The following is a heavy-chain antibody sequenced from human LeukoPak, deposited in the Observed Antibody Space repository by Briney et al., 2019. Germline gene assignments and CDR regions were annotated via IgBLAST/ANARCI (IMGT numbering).Heavy chain of an antibody. J-gene: IGHJ6*03. D-gene: IGHD4-11*01. V-gene: IGHV3-20*04. CDR1: GFTFDDYG. CDR2: INWNGGST. CDR3: ARGDYSNYYMDV. Sequence: GGSLRLSCAASGFTFDDYGMSWVRQAPGKGLEWVSGINWNGGSTGYADSVKGRFTISRDNAKNSLYLQMNSLRAEDTAVYYCARGDYSNYYMDVWGKGTTVTISS.